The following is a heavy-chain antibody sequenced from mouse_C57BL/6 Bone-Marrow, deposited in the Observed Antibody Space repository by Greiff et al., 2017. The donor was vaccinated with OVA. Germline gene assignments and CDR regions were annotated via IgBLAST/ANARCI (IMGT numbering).Heavy chain of an antibody. J-gene: IGHJ4*01. CDR1: GYTFTEYT. D-gene: IGHD2-3*01. CDR3: ARHEGDGYYEEYAMDY. CDR2: FYPGSGSI. Sequence: QVQLKQSGAELVKPGASVKLSCKASGYTFTEYTIHWVKQRSGQGLEWIGWFYPGSGSIKYNEKFKDKATLTADKSSSTVYMELSRLTSEDSAVYFCARHEGDGYYEEYAMDYWGQGTSVTVSS. V-gene: IGHV1-62-2*01.